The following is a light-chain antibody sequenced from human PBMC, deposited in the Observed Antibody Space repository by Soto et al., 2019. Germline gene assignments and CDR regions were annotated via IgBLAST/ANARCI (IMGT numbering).Light chain of an antibody. Sequence: QSALTQPASVSGSPGQSITISCTGTSSDVGGYTYVSWYQQHPGKAPKLMFYQVSNRPSGISNRFSGSKSGNTASLTISGFQTEDEADYYFSSYTSSNTRVFGGGTKVNVL. CDR1: SSDVGGYTY. V-gene: IGLV2-14*01. CDR2: QVS. J-gene: IGLJ3*02. CDR3: SSYTSSNTRV.